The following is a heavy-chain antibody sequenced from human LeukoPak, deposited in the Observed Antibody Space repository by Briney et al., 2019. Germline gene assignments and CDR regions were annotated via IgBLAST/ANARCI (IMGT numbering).Heavy chain of an antibody. J-gene: IGHJ6*02. CDR3: ARRRPMDIVVVPAAMTEIYYYYGMDV. CDR2: MIPILGIA. D-gene: IGHD2-2*03. CDR1: GGTFSSYA. Sequence: ASVKVSCKASGGTFSSYAISWVRQAPGQGLEWMGRMIPILGIANYAQKFQGRVTITAYKSTSTAYMELSSLRSEDTAVYYCARRRPMDIVVVPAAMTEIYYYYGMDVWGQGTTVTVSS. V-gene: IGHV1-69*04.